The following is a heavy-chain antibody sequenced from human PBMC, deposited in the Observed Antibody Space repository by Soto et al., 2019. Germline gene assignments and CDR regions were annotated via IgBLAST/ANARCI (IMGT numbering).Heavy chain of an antibody. CDR1: GLTFNNAW. CDR3: STSGGTYYARFDY. CDR2: IKGKTDGATA. D-gene: IGHD1-26*01. Sequence: EVQLVESGGGLVKPGESLRLSCTASGLTFNNAWMNWVRQAPGKGLEWVGRIKGKTDGATADYAAPVKGRFTISRDDSKNMLILQMNNLKIEDTAVYSCSTSGGTYYARFDYWGQVTLGTVAS. V-gene: IGHV3-15*07. J-gene: IGHJ4*02.